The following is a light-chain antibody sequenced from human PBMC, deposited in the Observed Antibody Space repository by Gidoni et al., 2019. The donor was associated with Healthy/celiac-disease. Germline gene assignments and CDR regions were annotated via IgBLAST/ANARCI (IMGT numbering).Light chain of an antibody. Sequence: DIVMTQSPDSLAVSLGERATINCKSSQSVLYSSNNKNYLAWYQQKPGQPPKLLIYWASIRESGVPDRFSGSGSGTDFTLTISRLQAEDVAVYYCQQYYSTPLTFXGXTKVEIK. J-gene: IGKJ4*01. CDR1: QSVLYSSNNKNY. V-gene: IGKV4-1*01. CDR2: WAS. CDR3: QQYYSTPLT.